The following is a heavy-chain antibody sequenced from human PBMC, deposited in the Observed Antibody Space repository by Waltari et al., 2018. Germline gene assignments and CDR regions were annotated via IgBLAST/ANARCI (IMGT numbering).Heavy chain of an antibody. Sequence: QVEESGGGVVQPGGSLRLSGVASGYPFNNYGMHWVRQAPGKGLEWLAVISSDGSGKYYADSMKGRFTMSRDNSKNTVYLQMNSLRPEDTAVYYCAKAGGIYNYPLDPWGQGTLVTVSS. CDR1: GYPFNNYG. J-gene: IGHJ5*02. V-gene: IGHV3-30*18. D-gene: IGHD1-26*01. CDR2: ISSDGSGK. CDR3: AKAGGIYNYPLDP.